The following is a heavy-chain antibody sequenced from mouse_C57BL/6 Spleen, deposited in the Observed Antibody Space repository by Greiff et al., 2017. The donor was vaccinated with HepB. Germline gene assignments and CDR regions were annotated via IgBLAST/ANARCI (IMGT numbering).Heavy chain of an antibody. CDR2: INYDGSST. D-gene: IGHD2-4*01. J-gene: IGHJ4*01. Sequence: EVQRVESEGGLVQPGSSMKLSCTASGFTFSDYYMAWVRQVPEKGLEWVANINYDGSSTYYLDSLKSRFIISRDNAKNILYLQMSSLKSEDTATYYCAREVDYGYAMDYWGQGTSVTVSS. CDR1: GFTFSDYY. V-gene: IGHV5-16*01. CDR3: AREVDYGYAMDY.